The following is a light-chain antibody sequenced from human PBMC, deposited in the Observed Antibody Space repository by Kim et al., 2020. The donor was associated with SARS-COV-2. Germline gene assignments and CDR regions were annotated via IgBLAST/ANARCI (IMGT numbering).Light chain of an antibody. Sequence: EIVMTQSPATLSVSPGERATLSCRASQSIRSSLAWYQQKLGQAPRLLIYAASARATDIPARFSGSGSGTEFTLIISSLQSEDFALYFCQQYYNWSRTFGQGTKVDIK. CDR3: QQYYNWSRT. CDR2: AAS. V-gene: IGKV3-15*01. CDR1: QSIRSS. J-gene: IGKJ1*01.